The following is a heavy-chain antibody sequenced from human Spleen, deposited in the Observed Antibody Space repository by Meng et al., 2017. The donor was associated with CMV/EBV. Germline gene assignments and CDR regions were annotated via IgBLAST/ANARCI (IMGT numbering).Heavy chain of an antibody. V-gene: IGHV3-30*04. CDR2: ISYDGSNK. D-gene: IGHD3-10*01. CDR3: ARGGGYYGSGSYGMDV. J-gene: IGHJ6*02. CDR1: GFTFSSYA. Sequence: GGSLRLSCAASGFTFSSYAMHWVRQAPGKGLEWVAVISYDGSNKYYADSVKGRFTISRDNSKNTLYLQMNSLRAEDTAVYYCARGGGYYGSGSYGMDVWGQGTTVTVSS.